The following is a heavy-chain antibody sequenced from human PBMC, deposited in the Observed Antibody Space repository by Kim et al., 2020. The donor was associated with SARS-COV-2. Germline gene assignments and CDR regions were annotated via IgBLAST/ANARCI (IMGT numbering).Heavy chain of an antibody. D-gene: IGHD2-8*01. Sequence: GGSLRLSCAASGFTLSPYSMNWVRQAPGKGLEWVSSITGDSSYISYLDSVKGRFTISRDNAKNSLYLQMNSLRAEDTAVYYCSRDPGAGVYWGQGTLVTVSS. CDR2: ITGDSSYI. V-gene: IGHV3-21*01. CDR3: SRDPGAGVY. CDR1: GFTLSPYS. J-gene: IGHJ4*02.